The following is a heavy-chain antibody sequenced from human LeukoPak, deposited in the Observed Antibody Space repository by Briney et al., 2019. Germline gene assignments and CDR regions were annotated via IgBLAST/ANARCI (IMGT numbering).Heavy chain of an antibody. V-gene: IGHV3-66*01. CDR3: AKGGFDP. J-gene: IGHJ5*02. Sequence: PGGSLRLSCAVSGFTVSSNYMSWVRQAPGKGLEWVSTIYGGGNTYFADSVKGRFIISRDNSKNTLYLQMNSLRAEDTAVYYCAKGGFDPWGQGTLVTVSS. CDR2: IYGGGNT. CDR1: GFTVSSNY.